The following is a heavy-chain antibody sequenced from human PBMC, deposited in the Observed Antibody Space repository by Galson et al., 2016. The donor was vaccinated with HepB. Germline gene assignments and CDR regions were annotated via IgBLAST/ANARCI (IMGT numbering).Heavy chain of an antibody. CDR3: ARYSGSGYYFDY. CDR1: GGSISSGDYY. V-gene: IGHV4-31*03. D-gene: IGHD6-19*01. Sequence: TLSLTCTVSGGSISSGDYYWSWIRQHPGKGLEWIGCIYYSGSTYYNPSHKSRLAISAETSKNQFSLKLTSVTAADTAVYFCARYSGSGYYFDYWGQGTLVTVSS. J-gene: IGHJ4*02. CDR2: IYYSGST.